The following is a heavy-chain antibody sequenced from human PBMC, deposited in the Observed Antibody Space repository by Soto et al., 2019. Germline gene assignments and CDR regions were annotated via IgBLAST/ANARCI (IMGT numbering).Heavy chain of an antibody. J-gene: IGHJ4*02. Sequence: GGSLRLSCAASGFTFSSYAMHWVRQAPGKGLEYVSAISSNGGSTYYADSVKGRFTISRDNSKNTLYLQMGSLRAEDMAVYYCARGIVGAQGFGFDYWGQGTLVTVSS. CDR2: ISSNGGST. V-gene: IGHV3-64*02. CDR3: ARGIVGAQGFGFDY. D-gene: IGHD1-26*01. CDR1: GFTFSSYA.